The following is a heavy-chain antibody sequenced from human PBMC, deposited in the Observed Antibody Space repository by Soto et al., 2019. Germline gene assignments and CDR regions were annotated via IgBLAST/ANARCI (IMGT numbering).Heavy chain of an antibody. J-gene: IGHJ4*02. CDR2: ISSTGGCT. CDR3: ARAPYYDDSSGTLDY. D-gene: IGHD3-22*01. V-gene: IGHV3-23*01. CDR1: GFTFSSYA. Sequence: GGSLRLSCAASGFTFSSYAMSWVRQAPGKGLEWVSSISSTGGCTYYGDSVKGRFTISRDNSKNTLYLQMNSLRAEDTAVYYCARAPYYDDSSGTLDYWGQGTLVTVSS.